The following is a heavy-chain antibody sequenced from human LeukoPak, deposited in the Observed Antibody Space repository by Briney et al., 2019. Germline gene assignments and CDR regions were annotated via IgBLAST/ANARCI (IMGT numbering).Heavy chain of an antibody. Sequence: GGSLRLSCAASGFTFSSYWMHWVRQAPGKGLVWVSRIDSDGSSTSYADSVKGRFTISRDNAKNTLYLQMNSLRAEDTAVYYCARVAPRSYYYDSSGYPYFDYWGQGTLVTVSS. D-gene: IGHD3-22*01. J-gene: IGHJ4*02. V-gene: IGHV3-74*01. CDR3: ARVAPRSYYYDSSGYPYFDY. CDR2: IDSDGSST. CDR1: GFTFSSYW.